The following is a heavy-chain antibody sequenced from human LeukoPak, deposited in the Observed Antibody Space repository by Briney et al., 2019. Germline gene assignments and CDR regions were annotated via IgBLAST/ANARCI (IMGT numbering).Heavy chain of an antibody. CDR2: INPNSGGT. CDR1: GYSFTGYY. CDR3: ARVGYYYDSEGDY. V-gene: IGHV1-2*02. J-gene: IGHJ4*02. Sequence: ASVKVSCTASGYSFTGYYMHWVRQAPGQGLEWMGWINPNSGGTNYAQKFQGRVTMTRDTSISTAYMELSRLRSDDTAVYYCARVGYYYDSEGDYWGQGTLVTVSS. D-gene: IGHD3-22*01.